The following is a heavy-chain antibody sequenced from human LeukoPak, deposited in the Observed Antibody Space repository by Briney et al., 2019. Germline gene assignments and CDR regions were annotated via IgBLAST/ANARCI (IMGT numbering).Heavy chain of an antibody. CDR1: GGSISSYY. Sequence: SETLSLTCTVSGGSISSYYWSWIRQPAGKGLEWIGRIYTSGSTNYNPSLKSRVTMSVDTSKNQFSLKLSSVTAADTAVYYCARDRADSGYSNPFKPSAYYGMDVWGQGTTVTVSS. V-gene: IGHV4-4*07. J-gene: IGHJ6*02. CDR2: IYTSGST. D-gene: IGHD4-4*01. CDR3: ARDRADSGYSNPFKPSAYYGMDV.